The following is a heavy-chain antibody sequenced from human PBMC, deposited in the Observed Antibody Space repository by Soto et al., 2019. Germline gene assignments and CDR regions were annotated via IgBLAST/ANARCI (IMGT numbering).Heavy chain of an antibody. CDR3: ARHNSQWPNWFDP. CDR2: INAGNGNT. J-gene: IGHJ5*02. CDR1: GYTFTSYA. D-gene: IGHD1-1*01. V-gene: IGHV1-3*01. Sequence: ASVKVSCKASGYTFTSYAIHWVRQAPGQRLEWMGWINAGNGNTKYSQKFQGRVTITTDTSASTAYMELSSLRSDDTAVYYCARHNSQWPNWFDPWGQGTPVTVSS.